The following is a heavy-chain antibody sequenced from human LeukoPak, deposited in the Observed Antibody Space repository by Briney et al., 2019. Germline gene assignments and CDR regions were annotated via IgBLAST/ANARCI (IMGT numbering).Heavy chain of an antibody. D-gene: IGHD4-17*01. J-gene: IGHJ4*02. V-gene: IGHV4-59*01. CDR3: ARGSYGDAY. CDR2: IYHSGST. CDR1: GVSISSYY. Sequence: SETLSLTCTVSGVSISSYYWSGIRQPPGKGLQWIGCIYHSGSTNYNPSLKSRVTISVGTSRNQFSLNLTSMTAADTAVYYCARGSYGDAYWGQGTLVTVSS.